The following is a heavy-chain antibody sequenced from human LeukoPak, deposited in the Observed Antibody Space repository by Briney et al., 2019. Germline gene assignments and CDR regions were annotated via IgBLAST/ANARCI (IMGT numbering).Heavy chain of an antibody. Sequence: ASVKVSCKVSGYTLTELSMHWVRQAPGKGLEWMGGFDPEDGETIYAQKFQGRVTMTRNTSISTAYMELSSLRSEDTAVYYCASAGYDFDYWGQGTLVTVSS. V-gene: IGHV1-24*01. D-gene: IGHD3-22*01. J-gene: IGHJ4*02. CDR3: ASAGYDFDY. CDR1: GYTLTELS. CDR2: FDPEDGET.